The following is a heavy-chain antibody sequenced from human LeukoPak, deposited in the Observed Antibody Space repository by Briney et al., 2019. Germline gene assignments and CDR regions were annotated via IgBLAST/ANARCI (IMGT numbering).Heavy chain of an antibody. CDR2: ISYDGSNK. J-gene: IGHJ4*02. CDR1: GFTFSSYA. D-gene: IGHD3-10*01. Sequence: GGSLRLSCAASGFTFSSYAMHWVRQAPGKGLEWVAVISYDGSNKYYADSVKGRFTSSRDNAKNTLYLQMNSLRAEDTAVYYCVREIYTGSGSYAVWGQGILVTVSS. CDR3: VREIYTGSGSYAV. V-gene: IGHV3-30-3*01.